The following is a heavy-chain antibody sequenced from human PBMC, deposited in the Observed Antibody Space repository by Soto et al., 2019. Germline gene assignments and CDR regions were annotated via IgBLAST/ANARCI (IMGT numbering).Heavy chain of an antibody. Sequence: SVKVSCKASGGTFSSYAISWVRQAPGQGLEWMGGIIPIFGTANYAQKFQGRVTITADESTSTAYMELSSLRSEDTAVYYCASVDLYCSGASCLGHSWFDPWG. J-gene: IGHJ5*02. CDR1: GGTFSSYA. CDR2: IIPIFGTA. V-gene: IGHV1-69*13. D-gene: IGHD2-15*01. CDR3: ASVDLYCSGASCLGHSWFDP.